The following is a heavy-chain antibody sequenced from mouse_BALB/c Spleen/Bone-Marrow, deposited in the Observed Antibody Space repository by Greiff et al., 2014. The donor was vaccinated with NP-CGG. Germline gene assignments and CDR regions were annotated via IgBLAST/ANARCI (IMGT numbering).Heavy chain of an antibody. CDR1: GFTFTDYY. Sequence: EVQRVEFGGGLVQPGGSLRLSCATSGFTFTDYYMNWVRQPPGKALEWLGFIRNKANGYTTEYSASVKSRFTISRDNSQNILYLQMNTLRADDSATYYCARDKGRVFFDYWGQGATLSVSS. J-gene: IGHJ2*01. CDR2: IRNKANGYTT. CDR3: ARDKGRVFFDY. V-gene: IGHV7-3*02.